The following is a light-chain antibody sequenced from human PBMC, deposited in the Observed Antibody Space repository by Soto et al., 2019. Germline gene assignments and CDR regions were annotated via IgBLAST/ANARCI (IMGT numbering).Light chain of an antibody. CDR1: QGVRND. V-gene: IGKV1-17*01. CDR3: LRHNGYPFT. CDR2: AAS. Sequence: DIQMTQSPSSLSASVGDRVIITCRASQGVRNDLDWYQQKPGKAPKRPIYAASSLQSGVPSRFSGSGSGTEFTLTISSLQPEDFATYYCLRHNGYPFTFGPGTKVDIK. J-gene: IGKJ3*01.